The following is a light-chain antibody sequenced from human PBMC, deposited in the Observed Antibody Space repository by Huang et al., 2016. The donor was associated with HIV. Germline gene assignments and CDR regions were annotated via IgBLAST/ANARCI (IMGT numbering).Light chain of an antibody. V-gene: IGKV1-39*01. CDR3: QQSYSTLLT. J-gene: IGKJ4*01. Sequence: DIQMTQSPSSLSASVGDRVTMTCRASQSISSYLNWYQQKPGKAPKLLIYAASSLQRWVPSRFSGSGSGTDFTLTISSLQPEDFATYYCQQSYSTLLTFGGGTKVEIK. CDR1: QSISSY. CDR2: AAS.